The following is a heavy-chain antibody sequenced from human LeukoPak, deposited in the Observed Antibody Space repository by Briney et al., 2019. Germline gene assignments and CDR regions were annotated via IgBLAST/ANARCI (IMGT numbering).Heavy chain of an antibody. J-gene: IGHJ4*02. CDR1: GGSISSSNW. V-gene: IGHV4-4*02. CDR3: AREGLTYYYDSSGYLGY. Sequence: SGTLSLTCAVSGGSISSSNWWSWVRQPPGKGLEWIGEIYHSRSTNYNPSLKSRVTISVDKSKNQFSLKLSSVTAADTAVYYCAREGLTYYYDSSGYLGYWGQGTLVTVSS. CDR2: IYHSRST. D-gene: IGHD3-22*01.